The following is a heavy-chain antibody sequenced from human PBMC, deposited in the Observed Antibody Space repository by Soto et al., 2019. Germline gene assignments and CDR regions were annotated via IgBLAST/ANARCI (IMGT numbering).Heavy chain of an antibody. J-gene: IGHJ6*02. CDR3: AKDRTNPSYYDFWSGYRDFSGMDV. V-gene: IGHV3-30*18. Sequence: GGSLRLSCAASGFTFSSYGMNWVRQAPGKGLEWVAVITNSRSNKYYADSVKGRFTISRDNSKNTLYLQMNSLRAEDTALYYCAKDRTNPSYYDFWSGYRDFSGMDVWGQGTTVTVSS. CDR2: ITNSRSNK. D-gene: IGHD3-3*01. CDR1: GFTFSSYG.